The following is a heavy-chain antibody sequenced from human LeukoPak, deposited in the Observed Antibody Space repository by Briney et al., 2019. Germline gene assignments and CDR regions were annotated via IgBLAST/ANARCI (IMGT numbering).Heavy chain of an antibody. CDR1: GFTVITTY. Sequence: GGSLRLSGAASGFTVITTYRSGVGRAPGKGLGGVSVIYTGGSTYYADSVKGRFTISRDNSKNTLYLQMNSLRAEDTAAYYCARVGPPVEPAAIWGGWFDPWGQGTLVTVSS. D-gene: IGHD2-2*02. V-gene: IGHV3-53*01. CDR2: IYTGGST. J-gene: IGHJ5*02. CDR3: ARVGPPVEPAAIWGGWFDP.